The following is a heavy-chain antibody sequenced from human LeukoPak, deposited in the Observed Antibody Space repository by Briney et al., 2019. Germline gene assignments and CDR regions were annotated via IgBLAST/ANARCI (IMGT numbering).Heavy chain of an antibody. Sequence: PGGSLRLSCAASGFTFSSYWMHWVRQAPGKGLVWVSRINSDGSSTSYADSVKGRFTISRDNAKNTLYLQMNSLRAEDTAVYYCARGRDYYDTNYFDYWGQGTLVTVSS. CDR1: GFTFSSYW. V-gene: IGHV3-74*01. D-gene: IGHD3-22*01. CDR3: ARGRDYYDTNYFDY. CDR2: INSDGSST. J-gene: IGHJ4*02.